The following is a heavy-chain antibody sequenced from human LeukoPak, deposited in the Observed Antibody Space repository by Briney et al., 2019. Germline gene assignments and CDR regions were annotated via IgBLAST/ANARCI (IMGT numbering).Heavy chain of an antibody. CDR2: IYYSGST. CDR3: ARHVCSSTSCKPYFDS. D-gene: IGHD2-2*01. Sequence: SETQSLTCTVSGGSISGYYWSWIRQPPGKGLEWIGYIYYSGSTNYNPSLKSRVTISVDTSKNQFSLKLSSVTAADTAVYYCARHVCSSTSCKPYFDSWGQGTLVTVSS. V-gene: IGHV4-59*08. J-gene: IGHJ4*02. CDR1: GGSISGYY.